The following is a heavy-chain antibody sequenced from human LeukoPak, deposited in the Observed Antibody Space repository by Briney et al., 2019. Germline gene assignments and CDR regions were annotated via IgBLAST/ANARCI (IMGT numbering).Heavy chain of an antibody. Sequence: ASVKVSCKASGYTFTSYDINWVRQATGQGLEWMGWMNPNSGNTGYAQKFQGRVAMTRNTSISTAYMELSSLRSEDTAVYYCATNLGWDYDYYGMDVWGQGTTVTVSS. J-gene: IGHJ6*02. V-gene: IGHV1-8*01. CDR2: MNPNSGNT. CDR3: ATNLGWDYDYYGMDV. CDR1: GYTFTSYD. D-gene: IGHD6-19*01.